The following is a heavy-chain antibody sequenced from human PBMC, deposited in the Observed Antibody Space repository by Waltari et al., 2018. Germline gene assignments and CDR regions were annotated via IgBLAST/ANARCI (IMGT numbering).Heavy chain of an antibody. Sequence: QLQLQESGPGLVKPSETLSLTCTVSGGSISSSSYYWGWIRQPPGKGLEWIGSIYDSWSTYYNPSLKSRVTISVDTSKNQFSLKLSSVTAADTAVYYCAREYSSSSSLDYWGQGTLVTVSS. CDR1: GGSISSSSYY. V-gene: IGHV4-39*07. CDR2: IYDSWST. J-gene: IGHJ4*02. D-gene: IGHD6-6*01. CDR3: AREYSSSSSLDY.